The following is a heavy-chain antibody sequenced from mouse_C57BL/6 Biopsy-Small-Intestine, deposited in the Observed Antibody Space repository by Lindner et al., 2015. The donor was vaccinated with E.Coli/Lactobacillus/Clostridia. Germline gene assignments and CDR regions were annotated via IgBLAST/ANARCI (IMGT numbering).Heavy chain of an antibody. D-gene: IGHD6-1*01. V-gene: IGHV1-84*02. CDR1: GYTFTDYY. CDR2: LNPDNGDT. CDR3: ARRNLWRSSSPQTGDHFFDD. J-gene: IGHJ4*01. Sequence: SVKVSCKASGYTFTDYYLHWVRQAPGQGLEWLAWLNPDNGDTNYGDTNYAQKFQGRVTVTRDTSISTAFLELSSLRSDDTAVYYCARRNLWRSSSPQTGDHFFDDWGQGTLVTVSS.